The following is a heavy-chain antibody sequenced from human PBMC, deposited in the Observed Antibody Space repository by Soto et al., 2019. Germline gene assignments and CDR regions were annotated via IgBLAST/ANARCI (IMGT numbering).Heavy chain of an antibody. Sequence: QVQLVQSGAEVKKPGSSVKVSCKASGGTFSSYAISWVRQAPGQGLEWMGGIIPIFGTANYAQKLQGRVTITADESTSXAARELSSLRAADTAVYYCARGGRDTIGWELPPAYWGQGTLVTVSS. J-gene: IGHJ4*02. V-gene: IGHV1-69*12. CDR2: IIPIFGTA. CDR3: ARGGRDTIGWELPPAY. D-gene: IGHD1-26*01. CDR1: GGTFSSYA.